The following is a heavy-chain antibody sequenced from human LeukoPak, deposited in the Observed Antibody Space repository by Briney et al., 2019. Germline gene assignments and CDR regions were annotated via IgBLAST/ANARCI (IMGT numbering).Heavy chain of an antibody. CDR2: IYTSGST. CDR1: GGSISSGSYY. Sequence: VKPSQTLSLTCTVSGGSISSGSYYWSWIRQPAGKGLEWIGSIYTSGSTNYNPSLKSRVTISVDTSKNQFSLKLSSVTAADTAVYFCARVDYYYYMDVWGKGTTVTVSS. CDR3: ARVDYYYYMDV. J-gene: IGHJ6*03. V-gene: IGHV4-61*02.